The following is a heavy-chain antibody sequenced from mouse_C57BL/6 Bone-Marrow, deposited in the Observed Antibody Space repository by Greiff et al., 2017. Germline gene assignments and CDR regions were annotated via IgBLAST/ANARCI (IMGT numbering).Heavy chain of an antibody. CDR2: IDPSDSYT. CDR1: GYTFTSYW. V-gene: IGHV1-59*01. CDR3: TRSMGREDYFDY. D-gene: IGHD4-1*01. J-gene: IGHJ2*01. Sequence: VKLQQPGAELVRPGTSVKLSCKASGYTFTSYWMHWVKQRPGQGLEWIGVIDPSDSYTNYNQKFKGKAILTADKSSSTAYMELRSLTSEDSAVYYCTRSMGREDYFDYWGQGTTLTVSS.